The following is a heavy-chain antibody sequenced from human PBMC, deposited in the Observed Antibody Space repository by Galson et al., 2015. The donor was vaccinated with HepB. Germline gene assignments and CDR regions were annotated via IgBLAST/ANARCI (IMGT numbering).Heavy chain of an antibody. V-gene: IGHV4-59*01. CDR2: IYYTGST. J-gene: IGHJ5*02. CDR1: GDSIINYF. Sequence: ETLSLTCTVSGDSIINYFRSWIRRPPGKRLEWIGYIYYTGSTVYNPSLRSRLAMSVDTSKNQISLNLISVTAADTAVYYCARGSDYSVYGRFDPWGQGALVTVSS. D-gene: IGHD4-17*01. CDR3: ARGSDYSVYGRFDP.